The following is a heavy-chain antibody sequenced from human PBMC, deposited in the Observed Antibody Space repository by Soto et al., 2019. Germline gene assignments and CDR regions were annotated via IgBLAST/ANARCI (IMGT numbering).Heavy chain of an antibody. CDR3: ARKVSKGARFNWFDP. CDR1: GGSFSGYY. J-gene: IGHJ5*02. V-gene: IGHV4-30-4*08. CDR2: IYYSGST. D-gene: IGHD1-26*01. Sequence: PSETLSLTCAVYGGSFSGYYWSWIRQPPGKGLEWIGYIYYSGSTYYNPSLKSRVTISVDTSKNQFSLKLSSVTAADTAVYYCARKVSKGARFNWFDPWGQGTLVTVSS.